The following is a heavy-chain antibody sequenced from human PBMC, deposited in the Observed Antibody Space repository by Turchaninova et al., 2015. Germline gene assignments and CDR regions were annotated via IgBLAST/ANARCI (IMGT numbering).Heavy chain of an antibody. D-gene: IGHD1-1*01. Sequence: QVQLQESGPGLVKASETLSLTCTVSGGSISSSYWNWIRQAPGKGLDWIGYMYYSGNPNYNPSLKGRVTISVDTSKNQFSLNLSSVTAADTAVYYCARASSATFYYRMDVWGQGTTVTVSS. J-gene: IGHJ6*02. CDR3: ARASSATFYYRMDV. CDR1: GGSISSSY. CDR2: MYYSGNP. V-gene: IGHV4-59*01.